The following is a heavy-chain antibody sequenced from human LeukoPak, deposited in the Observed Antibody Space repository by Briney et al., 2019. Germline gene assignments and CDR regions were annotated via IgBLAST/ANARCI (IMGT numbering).Heavy chain of an antibody. CDR2: INPNSGGT. J-gene: IGHJ4*02. Sequence: ASVKVSCKASGYSFTAYHLHWVRQAPGQGREWMGWINPNSGGTNYAQKFQGRVTLTRDTSISTAYMELSRLTSDDTAVYYCAREWRGTGTYCFDYWGQGALVTVSS. CDR1: GYSFTAYH. V-gene: IGHV1-2*02. D-gene: IGHD2-8*02. CDR3: AREWRGTGTYCFDY.